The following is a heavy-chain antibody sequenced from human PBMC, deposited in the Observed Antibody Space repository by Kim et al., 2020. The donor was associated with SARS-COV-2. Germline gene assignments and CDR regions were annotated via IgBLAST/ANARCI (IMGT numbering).Heavy chain of an antibody. CDR1: GESVTSGKYY. Sequence: SETLSLICSVSGESVTSGKYYWSWLRQPPGGGLEWIGYVYYLGYTNYNPSLQSRVTLSIDTSKNQFSLNLTSLGAADTAVYYCARGESRGLLGTYRTGLFDSWGHGTLVTVSS. CDR3: ARGESRGLLGTYRTGLFDS. J-gene: IGHJ5*01. CDR2: VYYLGYT. D-gene: IGHD3-10*01. V-gene: IGHV4-61*01.